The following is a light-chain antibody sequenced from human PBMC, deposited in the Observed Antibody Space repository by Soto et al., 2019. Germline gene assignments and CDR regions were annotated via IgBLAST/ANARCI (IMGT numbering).Light chain of an antibody. CDR1: QXXSSY. CDR3: QQRSNWPLT. V-gene: IGKV3-11*01. Sequence: PGXXATXXCXASQXXSSYLAWYQQKPGQAPRLLIYDASNRATGIPAXXXXXXXXXXXXXXISSLEPEDFAVYYCQQRSNWPLTFGGGTKVEXK. CDR2: DAS. J-gene: IGKJ4*01.